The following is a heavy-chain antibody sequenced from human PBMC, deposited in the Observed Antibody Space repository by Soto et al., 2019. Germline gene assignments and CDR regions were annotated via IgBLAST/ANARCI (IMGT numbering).Heavy chain of an antibody. V-gene: IGHV4-31*03. CDR1: GGSISSGGYY. D-gene: IGHD4-17*01. CDR3: ARDRSETTVTSRDPYYYYYMDV. CDR2: IYYSGST. J-gene: IGHJ6*03. Sequence: SETLSLTCTVSGGSISSGGYYWSWIRQHPGKGLEWIGYIYYSGSTYYNPSLKSRVTISVDTSKNQFSLKLSSVTAADTAVYYCARDRSETTVTSRDPYYYYYMDVWGKGTTVTVSS.